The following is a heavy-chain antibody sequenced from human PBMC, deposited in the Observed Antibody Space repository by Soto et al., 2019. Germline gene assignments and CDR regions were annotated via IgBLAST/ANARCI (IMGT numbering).Heavy chain of an antibody. D-gene: IGHD5-12*01. V-gene: IGHV3-21*01. CDR1: GFTFSRCH. J-gene: IGHJ4*02. Sequence: GGSLRLSCATSGFTFSRCHMNWVRQAPGKGLGWVSFISSSASYMYYADSVKGRFTISRDNSKKSLYLQMNSLRADDTAVYYCARECVDTVTSITIPFDYWGQGALVTVSS. CDR3: ARECVDTVTSITIPFDY. CDR2: ISSSASYM.